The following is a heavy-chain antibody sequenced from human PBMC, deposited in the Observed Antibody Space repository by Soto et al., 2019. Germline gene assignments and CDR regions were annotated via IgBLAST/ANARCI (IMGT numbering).Heavy chain of an antibody. CDR2: IYYSGST. V-gene: IGHV4-59*08. J-gene: IGHJ5*02. CDR1: GGSISSYY. CDR3: ARAKAPRYSSSWYWFDP. Sequence: QVQLQESGPGLVKPSETLSLTCTVSGGSISSYYWSWIRQPPGKGLEWIGYIYYSGSTNYNPSLKSRLTISVDXSXNXXSLKLSSVTAADTSVYYCARAKAPRYSSSWYWFDPWGQGTLVTVSS. D-gene: IGHD6-13*01.